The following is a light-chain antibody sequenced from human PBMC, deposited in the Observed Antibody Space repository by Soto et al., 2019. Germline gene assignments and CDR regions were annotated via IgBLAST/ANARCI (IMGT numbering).Light chain of an antibody. J-gene: IGKJ3*01. CDR3: QQRTNWACT. CDR2: DAS. CDR1: ESVRSR. Sequence: EIVLTQSPAIMSLSPGERATLSCRASESVRSRLAWYQQKPCQPPRLLIFDASSRATDIPARFSGSGSGTDFTLTISSLEPEDFAVYYCQQRTNWACTFGPGTRVDIK. V-gene: IGKV3-11*01.